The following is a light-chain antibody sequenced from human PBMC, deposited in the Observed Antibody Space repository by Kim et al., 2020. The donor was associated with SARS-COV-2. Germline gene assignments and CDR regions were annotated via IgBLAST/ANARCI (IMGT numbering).Light chain of an antibody. Sequence: AIQMAQSPSSLSASVGDRVTITCRASQGISSYLAWYQQKPGKAPKLLIYAASTLQCGVPSRFSGSGSGTDFTLTISCLQSEDSATYYCQQYYSYPLTFGRGTKVDIK. CDR2: AAS. CDR3: QQYYSYPLT. V-gene: IGKV1-8*01. CDR1: QGISSY. J-gene: IGKJ4*01.